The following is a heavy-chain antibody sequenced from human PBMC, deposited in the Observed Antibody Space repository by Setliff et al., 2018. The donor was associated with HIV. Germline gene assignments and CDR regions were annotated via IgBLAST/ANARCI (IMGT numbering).Heavy chain of an antibody. V-gene: IGHV4-61*09. J-gene: IGHJ1*01. D-gene: IGHD6-13*01. CDR2: IHTSGST. CDR1: GGSISSGSYY. Sequence: SETLSLTCTVSGGSISSGSYYWSWIRQPAGKGLEWIGHIHTSGSTKYNPSLKSRVTISADTSKNQFSLNLSSVTAADTAIYYCAREDSSSWYSSLSFWGQGTLVTVS. CDR3: AREDSSSWYSSLSF.